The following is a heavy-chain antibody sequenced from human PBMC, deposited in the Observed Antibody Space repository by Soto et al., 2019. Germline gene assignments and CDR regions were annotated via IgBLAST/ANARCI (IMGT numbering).Heavy chain of an antibody. CDR2: ISYDGSNK. J-gene: IGHJ5*02. CDR3: ARVRLSLNWFDP. CDR1: GFTFSSYA. D-gene: IGHD4-17*01. Sequence: PGGSLRLSCAASGFTFSSYAMHWVRQAPGKGLEWVAVISYDGSNKYYADSVKGRFTISRDNSKNTLYLQMNSLRAEDTAVYYCARVRLSLNWFDPWGQGTLVTVSS. V-gene: IGHV3-30-3*01.